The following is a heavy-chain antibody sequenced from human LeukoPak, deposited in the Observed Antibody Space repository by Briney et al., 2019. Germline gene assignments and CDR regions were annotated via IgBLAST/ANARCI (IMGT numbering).Heavy chain of an antibody. CDR2: IPYDGSNK. V-gene: IGHV3-30-3*01. Sequence: GGSLRLSCAASGFTFSSYAMHWVRQAPGKGLEWVAVIPYDGSNKYYADSVKGRFTISRDNSKNTLYLQMNSLRAEDTAVYYCAGTDLFTGDYWGQGTLVTVSS. CDR3: AGTDLFTGDY. J-gene: IGHJ4*02. CDR1: GFTFSSYA. D-gene: IGHD3-10*01.